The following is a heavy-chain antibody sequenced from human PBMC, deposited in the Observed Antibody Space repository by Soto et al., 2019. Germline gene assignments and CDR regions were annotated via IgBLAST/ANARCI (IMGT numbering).Heavy chain of an antibody. Sequence: PGGSLRLSCAASGFIFSSYAMSWVRQAPGKGLEWVSAISGSDGSTYYADSVKGRFTISRDNSRNTLYLQMNSLRAEDTAVYYCAKDGAAHIPLYTSGSSYDHWGQGTLVTVSS. CDR1: GFIFSSYA. CDR2: ISGSDGST. D-gene: IGHD3-22*01. V-gene: IGHV3-23*01. CDR3: AKDGAAHIPLYTSGSSYDH. J-gene: IGHJ4*02.